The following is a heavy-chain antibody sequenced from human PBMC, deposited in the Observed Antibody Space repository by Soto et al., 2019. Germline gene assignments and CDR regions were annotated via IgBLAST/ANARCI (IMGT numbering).Heavy chain of an antibody. CDR2: IYYSGST. CDR1: GGSISSSSYY. V-gene: IGHV4-39*01. CDR3: ARQLAAAGFWRIHYFDY. Sequence: QLQLQESGPGLVKPSETLSLTCTVSGGSISSSSYYWGWIRQPPGKGLEWIGSIYYSGSTYYNPSLKSRVTISVDTSKNQFSLKLSSVTAADTAVYYCARQLAAAGFWRIHYFDYWGQGTLVTVSS. J-gene: IGHJ4*02. D-gene: IGHD6-13*01.